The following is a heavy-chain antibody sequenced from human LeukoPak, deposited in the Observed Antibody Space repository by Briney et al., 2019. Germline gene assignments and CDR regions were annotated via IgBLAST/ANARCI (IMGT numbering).Heavy chain of an antibody. D-gene: IGHD3-3*01. V-gene: IGHV4-4*07. CDR3: ARGGVVRYRPFFDY. CDR1: GGSISSYY. CDR2: IYTSGST. J-gene: IGHJ4*02. Sequence: SETLSLTCTVSGGSISSYYWSWIRQPAGKGLEWIGRIYTSGSTNYNPSLKSRVTMSVDTSKNQFSLKLSSVTAADTAVYYCARGGVVRYRPFFDYWGQGTLVTVSS.